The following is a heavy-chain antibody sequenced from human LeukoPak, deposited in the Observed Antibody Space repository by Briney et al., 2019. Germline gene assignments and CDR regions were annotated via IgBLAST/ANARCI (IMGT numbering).Heavy chain of an antibody. V-gene: IGHV3-30*02. J-gene: IGHJ4*02. CDR3: AKDRERYCSSTSCYTVSDY. CDR1: GFTFSSYG. CDR2: IRYDGSNK. Sequence: GGSLRLSCAASGFTFSSYGMHWVRQAPGKGMEGVAFIRYDGSNKYYADSVKGRFTISRDNSKNTLYLQMNSLRAEDTAVYYCAKDRERYCSSTSCYTVSDYWGQGTLVTVSS. D-gene: IGHD2-2*02.